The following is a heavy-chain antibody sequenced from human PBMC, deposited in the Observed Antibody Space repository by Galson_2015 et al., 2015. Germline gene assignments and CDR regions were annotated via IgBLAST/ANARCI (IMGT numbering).Heavy chain of an antibody. D-gene: IGHD2-15*01. CDR1: GFTFSSYA. Sequence: SLRLSCAASGFTFSSYAMIWVRQAPGKGLEWVSSIDGSGAYTYYVDSVRGRFTISRDNSKNTLYLQMNSLRVEDTALYYCARRTAETVSAAFECWGQGTLVTVSS. V-gene: IGHV3-23*01. CDR3: ARRTAETVSAAFEC. J-gene: IGHJ4*02. CDR2: IDGSGAYT.